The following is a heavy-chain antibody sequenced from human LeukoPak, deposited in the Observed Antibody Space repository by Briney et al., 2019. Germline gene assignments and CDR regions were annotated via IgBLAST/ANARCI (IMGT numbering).Heavy chain of an antibody. J-gene: IGHJ3*02. Sequence: PGRSLRLSCAASGFTFDDYAMHWVRQAPGKGLEWVSGISWNSGSIGYADSVKGRFTISRDNAKNSLYLQMNSLRAEDTALYYCAKVLVPAAIGITMVRGGDAFDIWGQGTMVTVSS. D-gene: IGHD3-10*01. V-gene: IGHV3-9*01. CDR2: ISWNSGSI. CDR3: AKVLVPAAIGITMVRGGDAFDI. CDR1: GFTFDDYA.